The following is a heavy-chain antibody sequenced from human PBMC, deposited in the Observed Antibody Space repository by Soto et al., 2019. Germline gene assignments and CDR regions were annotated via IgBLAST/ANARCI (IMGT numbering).Heavy chain of an antibody. Sequence: QVQVMQSGAEVKKPGDSVKVSCKTSGYIFSDYGINWVRQAPGQGLEWMGWISGYSGNANLAQKFQGRVTMTTDKPTPTAYMELRRLRSDDTAVYYCAKRTSGTTWGESDYWGQGTLVTVSS. D-gene: IGHD4-17*01. J-gene: IGHJ4*02. CDR1: GYIFSDYG. V-gene: IGHV1-18*04. CDR3: AKRTSGTTWGESDY. CDR2: ISGYSGNA.